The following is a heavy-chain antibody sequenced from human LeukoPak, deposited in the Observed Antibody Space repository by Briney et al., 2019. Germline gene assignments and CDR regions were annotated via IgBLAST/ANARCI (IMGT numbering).Heavy chain of an antibody. Sequence: SGGSLRLSCAASGFTFSSYAMSWVRQAPGKGLEWVSGISGDGSTYYTDFVKGRFTISRDKSKNILYLQMNSLRAEDTAVYYCAKDRSYYGSGAGYFFDYWGQGTLVTVSS. CDR1: GFTFSSYA. D-gene: IGHD3-10*01. J-gene: IGHJ4*02. CDR2: ISGDGST. CDR3: AKDRSYYGSGAGYFFDY. V-gene: IGHV3-23*01.